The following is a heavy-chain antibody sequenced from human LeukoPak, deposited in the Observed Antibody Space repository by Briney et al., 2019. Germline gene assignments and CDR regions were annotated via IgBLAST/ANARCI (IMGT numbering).Heavy chain of an antibody. CDR3: ARGRPYYYDSSGYYYSAFDI. D-gene: IGHD3-22*01. V-gene: IGHV4-34*01. Sequence: PSETLSLTCAVYGGSFSGYYWSWIRQPPGKGLEWIGEINHSGSTNYNPSLKSRVTISVDTSKNQFSLKLSSVTAADTAVYYCARGRPYYYDSSGYYYSAFDIWGQGTMVTVSS. CDR1: GGSFSGYY. J-gene: IGHJ3*02. CDR2: INHSGST.